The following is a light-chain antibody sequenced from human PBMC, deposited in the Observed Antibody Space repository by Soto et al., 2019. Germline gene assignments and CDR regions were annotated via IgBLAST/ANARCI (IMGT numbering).Light chain of an antibody. CDR2: AAS. CDR1: QPVSTF. CDR3: QQRTNWPHIS. J-gene: IGKJ5*01. V-gene: IGKV3-11*01. Sequence: EVVLTQSPATLSLSPGETATLSCRASQPVSTFLAWFQQKPGQTPRLLIYAASKRATGVPARFSASGSGTDFTLTISSLEPEDVAVYFCQQRTNWPHISFGQGTRLDIK.